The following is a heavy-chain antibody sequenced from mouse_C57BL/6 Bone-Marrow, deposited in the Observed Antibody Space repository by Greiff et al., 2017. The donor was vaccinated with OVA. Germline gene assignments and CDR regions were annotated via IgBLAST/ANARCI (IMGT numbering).Heavy chain of an antibody. CDR2: IDPSDSYT. V-gene: IGHV1-69*01. CDR3: ARDGYWDYFDY. J-gene: IGHJ2*01. D-gene: IGHD2-3*01. CDR1: GYTFTSYW. Sequence: VQLQQPGAELVMPGASVKLSCKASGYTFTSYWMHWVKQRPGQGLEWIGEIDPSDSYTNYNQKFKGKSTLTVDKSSSTAYMQLSRLTSEDSAVYYCARDGYWDYFDYWGQGTTLTVSS.